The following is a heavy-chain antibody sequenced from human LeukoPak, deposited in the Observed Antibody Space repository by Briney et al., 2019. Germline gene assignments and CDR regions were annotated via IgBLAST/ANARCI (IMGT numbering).Heavy chain of an antibody. CDR2: MNPNSGNR. CDR1: GYTFTSYD. V-gene: IGHV1-8*01. D-gene: IGHD2-2*01. Sequence: ASVKVSCKVSGYTFTSYDINWVRQATGPGLEWMGWMNPNSGNRGYAQKSQGRVTMNRNNSIRTAYMAMSSLRSEDTAVYYCARSRYCSSTSCLHYYYYGMDVWGQGTTVTVSS. CDR3: ARSRYCSSTSCLHYYYYGMDV. J-gene: IGHJ6*02.